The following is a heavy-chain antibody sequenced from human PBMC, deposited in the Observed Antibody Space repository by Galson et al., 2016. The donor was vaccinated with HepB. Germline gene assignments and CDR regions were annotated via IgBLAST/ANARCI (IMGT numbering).Heavy chain of an antibody. V-gene: IGHV4-39*01. CDR3: ARQPNMCSSTCYVDF. CDR1: GGSIRSVRYY. J-gene: IGHJ4*02. CDR2: LYHSGNT. Sequence: ETLSLTCSVSGGSIRSVRYYWGWIRQPPGKGLEWIGSLYHSGNTYYNPSLKSRVTISEDTSNKNQFSLKLTSVTAADTAVYYCARQPNMCSSTCYVDFWGQGALVTVSA. D-gene: IGHD2-2*01.